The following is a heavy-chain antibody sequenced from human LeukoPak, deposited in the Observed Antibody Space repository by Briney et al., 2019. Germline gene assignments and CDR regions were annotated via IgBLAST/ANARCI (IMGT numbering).Heavy chain of an antibody. Sequence: GGSLRLSCAASGFTFSSYGMRWVRQAPGKGLEWVAFIRYDGSNKYYADSVKGRFTISRDNSKNTLYLQMNSLRAEDTAVYYCAKGPYCSGGSCAKGYWFDPWGQGTLVTVSS. J-gene: IGHJ5*02. CDR1: GFTFSSYG. D-gene: IGHD2-15*01. CDR3: AKGPYCSGGSCAKGYWFDP. V-gene: IGHV3-30*02. CDR2: IRYDGSNK.